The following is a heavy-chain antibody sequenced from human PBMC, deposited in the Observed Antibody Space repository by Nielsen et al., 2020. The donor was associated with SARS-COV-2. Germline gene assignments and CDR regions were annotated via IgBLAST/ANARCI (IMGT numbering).Heavy chain of an antibody. J-gene: IGHJ4*02. V-gene: IGHV4-31*03. CDR2: IYYSGST. Sequence: SETLSLTCTVSGGSISSGGYYWSWIRQHPGKGLEWIGYIYYSGSTYYNPSLKSRVTISVDTSKNQFSLKLMSVTAADTAVYYCASIRSFDYLWGIFPNWGPGTLVTVSS. CDR1: GGSISSGGYY. D-gene: IGHD3-16*01. CDR3: ASIRSFDYLWGIFPN.